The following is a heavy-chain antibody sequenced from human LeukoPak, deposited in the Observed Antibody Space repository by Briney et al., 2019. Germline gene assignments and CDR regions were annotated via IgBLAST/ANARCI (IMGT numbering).Heavy chain of an antibody. CDR2: IYYSGST. V-gene: IGHV4-39*01. CDR1: GGSIGSRDFY. CDR3: ARQGLWRSASY. D-gene: IGHD1-1*01. J-gene: IGHJ4*02. Sequence: SETLSLTCTVSGGSIGSRDFYWGWIRQPAGKGLEWIGGIYYSGSTYYNPSLKSRVTISVDTSKNQFSLKLRSVTAADTAVYYCARQGLWRSASYWGQGSLVTVSS.